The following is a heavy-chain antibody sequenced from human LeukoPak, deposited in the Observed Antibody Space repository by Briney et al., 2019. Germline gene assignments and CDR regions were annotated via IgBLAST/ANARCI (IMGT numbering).Heavy chain of an antibody. CDR3: ARDAKSSYYDSSGYFFRYYYYYMDV. Sequence: PGGSLRLSCAASGFTFSSYWMSWVRQAPGKGLEWVANIKQDGSEKYYVDSVQGRFTISRDNAKNSLYLQMNSLRAEDTAVYYCARDAKSSYYDSSGYFFRYYYYYMDVWGKGTTVTVSS. CDR2: IKQDGSEK. J-gene: IGHJ6*03. V-gene: IGHV3-7*01. D-gene: IGHD3-22*01. CDR1: GFTFSSYW.